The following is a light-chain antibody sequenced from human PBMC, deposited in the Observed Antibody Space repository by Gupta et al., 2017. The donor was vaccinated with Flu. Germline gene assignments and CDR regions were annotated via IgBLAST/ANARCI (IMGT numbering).Light chain of an antibody. V-gene: IGLV1-44*01. CDR1: SSNIGSNT. CDR3: TTWDDSLNGVV. CDR2: GNY. J-gene: IGLJ2*01. Sequence: QSELTQPPSASGTPGQSVTISCSGSSSNIGSNTVNWYQQLPGTAPKLLIYGNYQRPSRVPVRFSGSKSGTSASLAISGIQSEDEADHYCTTWDDSLNGVVFGGGTKLTVL.